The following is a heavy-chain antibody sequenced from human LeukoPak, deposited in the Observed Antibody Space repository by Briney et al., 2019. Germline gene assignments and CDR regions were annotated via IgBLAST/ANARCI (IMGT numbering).Heavy chain of an antibody. CDR1: GGTISSYA. Sequence: SVKVSCKASGGTISSYAISWVRQAPGQGLEWMGGIIPIFGTANYAQKFQGRVTITTDDSTSTAYMELSSLRSEDSALYYCARDMFPQDTPTDYWGQGTLVTVSS. V-gene: IGHV1-69*05. CDR3: ARDMFPQDTPTDY. CDR2: IIPIFGTA. D-gene: IGHD3-10*02. J-gene: IGHJ4*02.